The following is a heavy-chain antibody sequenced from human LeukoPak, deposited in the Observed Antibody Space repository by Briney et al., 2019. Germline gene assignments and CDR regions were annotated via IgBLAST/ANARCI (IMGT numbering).Heavy chain of an antibody. CDR2: ISAYNGNT. CDR3: ARGGGGKNYYYYYYMDV. J-gene: IGHJ6*03. V-gene: IGHV1-18*01. CDR1: GYTFTSYG. Sequence: GASVKVSCKASGYTFTSYGISWVRQAPGQGLEWMGWISAYNGNTNYAQKLQGRVTITTDTSTSAAYMELRSLRSDDTAVYYCARGGGGKNYYYYYYMDVWGKGTTVTVSS.